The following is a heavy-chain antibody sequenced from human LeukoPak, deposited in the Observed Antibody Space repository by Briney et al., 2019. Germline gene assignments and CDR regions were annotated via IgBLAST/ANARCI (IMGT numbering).Heavy chain of an antibody. V-gene: IGHV4-34*01. J-gene: IGHJ4*02. D-gene: IGHD4-11*01. CDR3: AGQMTTVTYYFDY. CDR1: GGSFSGYY. Sequence: PSGTLSLTCAVYGGSFSGYYWSWIRQPPGKGLEWIGEINHSGSTNYNPSLKSRVTISVDTSKNQFSLKLSSVTAADTAVYYCAGQMTTVTYYFDYWGQGTLVTVSS. CDR2: INHSGST.